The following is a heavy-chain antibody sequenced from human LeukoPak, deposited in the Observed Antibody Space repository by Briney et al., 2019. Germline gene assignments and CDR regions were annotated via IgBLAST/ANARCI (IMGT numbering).Heavy chain of an antibody. J-gene: IGHJ4*02. Sequence: GGSLRLSCAASGFSVSSCWMHRVRQAPGKGLVWVSRINGDGSSTSYADSVRGRFTISRDNAKSTVYLQMNSLRAEDTAVYYCARAVSGHYGMFDYWGQGTLVTVSS. CDR3: ARAVSGHYGMFDY. V-gene: IGHV3-74*01. D-gene: IGHD3-10*01. CDR2: INGDGSST. CDR1: GFSVSSCW.